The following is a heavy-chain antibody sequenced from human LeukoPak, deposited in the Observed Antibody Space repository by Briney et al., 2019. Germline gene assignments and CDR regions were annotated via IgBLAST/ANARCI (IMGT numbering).Heavy chain of an antibody. D-gene: IGHD3-9*01. CDR1: GFTFSSYW. V-gene: IGHV3-74*01. CDR3: TRDLMDYDVSTGLHHYYMDV. J-gene: IGHJ6*02. Sequence: GGSLRLSCVAPGFTFSSYWMHWVRQDPRKGLVWVSRINGDGRNINYADSVRGRFTISRDNAKNTLFLQMSTLRVEDTAVYYCTRDLMDYDVSTGLHHYYMDVWGQGTTVTVSS. CDR2: INGDGRNI.